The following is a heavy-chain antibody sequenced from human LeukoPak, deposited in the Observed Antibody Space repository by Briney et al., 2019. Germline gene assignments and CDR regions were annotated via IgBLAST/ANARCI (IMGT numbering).Heavy chain of an antibody. V-gene: IGHV4-59*01. Sequence: SETLSLTCTVSGGSISSYYWSWIRQPPGKGLEWIGYIYYSGSTNYNPSLKSRVTISVDTSKNQFSLKLSSVTAADTAVYYCARADSSSWYEVDCWGQGTLVTVSS. CDR3: ARADSSSWYEVDC. J-gene: IGHJ4*02. CDR1: GGSISSYY. D-gene: IGHD6-13*01. CDR2: IYYSGST.